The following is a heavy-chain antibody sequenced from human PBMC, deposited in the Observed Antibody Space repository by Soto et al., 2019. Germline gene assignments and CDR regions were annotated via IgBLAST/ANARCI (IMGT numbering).Heavy chain of an antibody. CDR3: ARGPLRNPYVGTTLIDP. CDR2: INHSGST. V-gene: IGHV4-34*01. J-gene: IGHJ5*02. D-gene: IGHD1-7*01. Sequence: SETLSLTCAVYGGYFSGYYWSWIRQPPGKGLEWIGEINHSGSTNYNPSLKSRVTISVDTSKNQFSLKLSSVTAADTAVYYCARGPLRNPYVGTTLIDPWGQGTLVTVSS. CDR1: GGYFSGYY.